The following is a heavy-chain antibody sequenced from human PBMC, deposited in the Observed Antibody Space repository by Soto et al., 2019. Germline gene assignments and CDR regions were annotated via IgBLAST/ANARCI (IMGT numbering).Heavy chain of an antibody. J-gene: IGHJ4*02. CDR2: ISAYNGNT. D-gene: IGHD4-17*01. V-gene: IGHV1-18*01. CDR3: SRDRNPFSYGDYPSFDY. CDR1: GYTFTSYG. Sequence: ASVKVSCKASGYTFTSYGISWVRQAPGQGLEWMGWISAYNGNTNYAQKFQGRVTMTTDTPTSTAYMELRSLRSDDTAVYYCSRDRNPFSYGDYPSFDYWGQGTLVTVSS.